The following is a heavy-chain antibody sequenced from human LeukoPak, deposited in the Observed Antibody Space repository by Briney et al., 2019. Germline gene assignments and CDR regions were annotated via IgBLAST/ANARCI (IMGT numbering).Heavy chain of an antibody. CDR1: GGSISSGSYY. D-gene: IGHD5-12*01. J-gene: IGHJ4*02. CDR2: IYTSGST. CDR3: ARDGYHGRGSIY. Sequence: PSETLSLTCTVSGGSISSGSYYWSWIRQPAGKGLEWIGRIYTSGSTNYNPSLKSRVTISVDTSKNQFSLKLSSVTAADTAVYYCARDGYHGRGSIYWGQGTLVTVSS. V-gene: IGHV4-61*02.